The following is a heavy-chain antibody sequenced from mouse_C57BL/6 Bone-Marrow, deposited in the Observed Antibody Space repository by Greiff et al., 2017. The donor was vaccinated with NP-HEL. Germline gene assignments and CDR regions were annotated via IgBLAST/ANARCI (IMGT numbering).Heavy chain of an antibody. CDR2: INPSSGYT. D-gene: IGHD2-1*01. CDR3: ARHYGNYDYAMDY. CDR1: GYTFTSYW. Sequence: QVQLKQSGAELAKPGASVKLSCKASGYTFTSYWMHWVKQRPGQGLEWIGYINPSSGYTKYNQKFKDKATLTADKSSSTAYMQLSSLTYEDSAVYYCARHYGNYDYAMDYWGQGTSVTVSS. V-gene: IGHV1-7*01. J-gene: IGHJ4*01.